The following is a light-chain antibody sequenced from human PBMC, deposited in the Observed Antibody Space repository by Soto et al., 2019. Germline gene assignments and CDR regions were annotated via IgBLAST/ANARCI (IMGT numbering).Light chain of an antibody. Sequence: MVMTQSPATRSGAPGERATLAWRASQNIGSLLGWYQKKPGRAPRLLISDVSNRATGIPARFSGSGSGKDGTLTISRLQSEDGAVYYCEQYGSSTRTFSQGTMVDI. V-gene: IGKV3D-15*01. CDR3: EQYGSSTRT. J-gene: IGKJ1*01. CDR1: QNIGSL. CDR2: DVS.